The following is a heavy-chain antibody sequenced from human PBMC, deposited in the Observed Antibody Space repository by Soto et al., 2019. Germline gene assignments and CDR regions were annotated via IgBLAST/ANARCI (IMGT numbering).Heavy chain of an antibody. J-gene: IGHJ5*02. Sequence: PGGSLRLSCSASGFTFSDYYMSWIRQAPGKGLEWVSYISSSGSTIYYADSVKGRFTIARDNAKNSLYLQMNSLRAEDTAVYYCARDLTRYCSSTSCYDGFDPWGQGTMVTVSS. D-gene: IGHD2-2*01. CDR2: ISSSGSTI. CDR1: GFTFSDYY. V-gene: IGHV3-11*01. CDR3: ARDLTRYCSSTSCYDGFDP.